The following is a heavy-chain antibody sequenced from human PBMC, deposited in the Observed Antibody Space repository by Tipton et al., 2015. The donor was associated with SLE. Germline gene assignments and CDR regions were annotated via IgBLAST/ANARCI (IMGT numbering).Heavy chain of an antibody. Sequence: TLSLTCAVYGGSFSGYYWSWIRQPPGKGLEWIGEINHSGSTNYNPSLKRRVTISVDTSRNQFSLKVRSMTAADTAVYYCAMGQWEPALAFWGQGTTVTVSS. D-gene: IGHD1-26*01. J-gene: IGHJ6*02. V-gene: IGHV4-34*01. CDR3: AMGQWEPALAF. CDR1: GGSFSGYY. CDR2: INHSGST.